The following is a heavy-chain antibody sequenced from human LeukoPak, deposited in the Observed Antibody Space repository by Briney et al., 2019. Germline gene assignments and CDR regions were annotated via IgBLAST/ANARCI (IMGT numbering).Heavy chain of an antibody. J-gene: IGHJ3*02. CDR2: IIPLLGIT. CDR1: GGTFSSYA. Sequence: GASVKVSCEASGGTFSSYAMNWVRQAPGQGLEWVGRIIPLLGITNHAQKLQGRVTVTADTSTNTAYMELSSLISDDTAVYYCARARTMITFGGIRHAFDIWGQGTLVTVSS. V-gene: IGHV1-69*04. CDR3: ARARTMITFGGIRHAFDI. D-gene: IGHD3-16*01.